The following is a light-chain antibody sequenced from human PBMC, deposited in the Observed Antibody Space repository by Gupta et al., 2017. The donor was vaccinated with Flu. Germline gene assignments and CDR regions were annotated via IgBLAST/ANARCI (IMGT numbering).Light chain of an antibody. V-gene: IGKV1-39*01. Sequence: DIQMTQSPSSLSASVGDRVTITCRASQNINTYLNWYQQKPGKAPQVLLYSVSNLQDGVPSRFSGSGSATHFTLTISDLQPEDFASYSCQQTYSMPWTFGQGTEVELK. CDR3: QQTYSMPWT. CDR1: QNINTY. J-gene: IGKJ1*01. CDR2: SVS.